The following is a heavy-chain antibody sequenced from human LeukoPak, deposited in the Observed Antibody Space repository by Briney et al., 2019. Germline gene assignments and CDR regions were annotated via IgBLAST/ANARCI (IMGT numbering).Heavy chain of an antibody. V-gene: IGHV4-39*07. CDR2: INYRGNT. J-gene: IGHJ4*02. D-gene: IGHD6-6*01. CDR3: ARVTYRSSSPFFNF. Sequence: SETLSLTCNVSGDSVNNTNYYWAWIRQPPGKGLVWIGSINYRGNTYFNPPLKSRITLSVDSSMNQFSLKLTSVTAADTAMFFCARVTYRSSSPFFNFWGQGTLVTVSS. CDR1: GDSVNNTNYY.